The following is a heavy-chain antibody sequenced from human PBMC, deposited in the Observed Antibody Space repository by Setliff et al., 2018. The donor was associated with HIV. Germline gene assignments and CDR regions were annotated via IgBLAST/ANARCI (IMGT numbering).Heavy chain of an antibody. V-gene: IGHV4-39*01. J-gene: IGHJ4*02. D-gene: IGHD1-26*01. CDR2: IYYSGST. CDR1: GGSIRSGSYY. Sequence: SETLSLTCSVSGGSIRSGSYYWDWIRQPPGKGLEWIGNIYYSGSTYYNPSLKSRVTISVDTSKNQFTLRLSSVTAADTAVYYCARPVEMANREFDYWGQGTLVTVSS. CDR3: ARPVEMANREFDY.